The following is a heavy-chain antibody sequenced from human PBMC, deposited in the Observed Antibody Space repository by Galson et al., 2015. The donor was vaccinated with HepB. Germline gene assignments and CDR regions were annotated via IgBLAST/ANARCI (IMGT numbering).Heavy chain of an antibody. J-gene: IGHJ4*02. CDR2: ISGSGGTS. D-gene: IGHD2-2*01. V-gene: IGHV3-23*01. CDR3: AKGEHVSTICYFDF. Sequence: SLRLSCAASGFTFSDYAMSWVRQAPGGGLEWVLTISGSGGTSYYTDSVKGRFTISRDFSKSTLYLQMNSLRAEDTALYYCAKGEHVSTICYFDFWGQGTLVTVSS. CDR1: GFTFSDYA.